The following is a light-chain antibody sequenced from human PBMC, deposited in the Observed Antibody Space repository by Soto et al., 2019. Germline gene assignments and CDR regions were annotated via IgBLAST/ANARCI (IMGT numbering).Light chain of an antibody. V-gene: IGKV1-27*01. CDR2: AAS. CDR1: QDIRND. Sequence: DIQMTQSPSSLSASVGDRVTITCRASQDIRNDLAWYQQKPGKVPKVLIHAASTLQSGVPSRFSGSGSGTDFALTISGLQPDGVATYYCQKCNIAPFTFGPGTKVDIK. CDR3: QKCNIAPFT. J-gene: IGKJ3*01.